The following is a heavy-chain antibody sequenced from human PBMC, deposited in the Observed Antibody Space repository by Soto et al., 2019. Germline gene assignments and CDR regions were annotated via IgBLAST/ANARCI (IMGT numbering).Heavy chain of an antibody. J-gene: IGHJ3*02. Sequence: GGSLRLSCAASGFTFRSYWMSWVRQAPGKGLEWVANIKPDGTEKYHEDSVKGRFTISRDNAKNSLYLQMNSLRAEDTAVYYCARDQSGWYDAFDIWGQGTMVTVSS. V-gene: IGHV3-7*01. CDR3: ARDQSGWYDAFDI. D-gene: IGHD6-19*01. CDR1: GFTFRSYW. CDR2: IKPDGTEK.